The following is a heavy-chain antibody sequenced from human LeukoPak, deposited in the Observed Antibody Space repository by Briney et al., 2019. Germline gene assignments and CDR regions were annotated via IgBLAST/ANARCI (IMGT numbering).Heavy chain of an antibody. V-gene: IGHV3-48*03. Sequence: GGSLRLSCAASGFTFSTYEMTWVRQAPGKGLEWVSYINHGGTTICYADSVKGRFTISRDNTKNSLYLQMDSLRAEDTAVYYCAREGRDVQQRVPKFDYWGQGTLVTVSS. D-gene: IGHD5-24*01. CDR1: GFTFSTYE. J-gene: IGHJ4*02. CDR2: INHGGTTI. CDR3: AREGRDVQQRVPKFDY.